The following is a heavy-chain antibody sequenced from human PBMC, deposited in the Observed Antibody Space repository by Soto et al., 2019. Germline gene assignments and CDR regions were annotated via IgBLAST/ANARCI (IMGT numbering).Heavy chain of an antibody. J-gene: IGHJ4*02. D-gene: IGHD6-19*01. CDR1: GFTFSNYF. CDR3: AKPRYSSGWYGDFDY. Sequence: PGGSLRLSCAASGFTFSNYFMNWVSQAPGKGLEWVSAIRGSGDSTYYADSVKGRFTISRDNSKNMLYLQMNSLRAGDTAVYYCAKPRYSSGWYGDFDYWGQGMLVTVSS. V-gene: IGHV3-23*01. CDR2: IRGSGDST.